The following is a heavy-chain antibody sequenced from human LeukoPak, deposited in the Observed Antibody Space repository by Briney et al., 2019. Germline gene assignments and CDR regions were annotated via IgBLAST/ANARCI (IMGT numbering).Heavy chain of an antibody. CDR3: ARDPWGIVVVPAAMSGGRSWFDP. Sequence: ASEKVSCKASGYTFTSYGISWVRQAPGQGLEWMGWISAYNGNTNYAQKLQGRVTMTTDTSTSTAYMELRSLRSDDTAVYYCARDPWGIVVVPAAMSGGRSWFDPWGQGTLVTVSS. D-gene: IGHD2-2*01. CDR1: GYTFTSYG. CDR2: ISAYNGNT. V-gene: IGHV1-18*01. J-gene: IGHJ5*02.